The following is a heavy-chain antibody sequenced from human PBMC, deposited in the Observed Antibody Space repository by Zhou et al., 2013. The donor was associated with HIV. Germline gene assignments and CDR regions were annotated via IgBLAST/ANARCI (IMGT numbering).Heavy chain of an antibody. CDR2: ISAYNGKT. V-gene: IGHV1-18*01. CDR3: ARWAVAVTAHNYGMDV. CDR1: GYIFTSYG. D-gene: IGHD2-21*02. J-gene: IGHJ6*02. Sequence: QVQLVQSGAEVKKTGASVKVSCKASGYIFTSYGISWVRQAPGQGLEWMGWISAYNGKTNYAQKLQGRVTMTTDKSTSTAYMELRSLRSDDTAVYYCARWAVAVTAHNYGMDVWGQGTTVTVSS.